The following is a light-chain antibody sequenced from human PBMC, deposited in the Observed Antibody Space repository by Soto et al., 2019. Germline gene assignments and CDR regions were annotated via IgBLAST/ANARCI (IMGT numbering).Light chain of an antibody. Sequence: QSALTQPHSVSGSPGQSVTISCTGTSSDVGGYNYVSWYQQHPGKAPKLMIYDVSKRPSGVPDRFSGSKSGNTASLTISGLQAEDEADYYGYSYVGSYTRVFGGGTKVTVL. V-gene: IGLV2-11*01. J-gene: IGLJ3*02. CDR3: YSYVGSYTRV. CDR2: DVS. CDR1: SSDVGGYNY.